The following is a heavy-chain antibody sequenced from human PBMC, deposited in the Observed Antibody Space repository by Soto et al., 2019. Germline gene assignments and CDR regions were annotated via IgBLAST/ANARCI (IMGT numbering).Heavy chain of an antibody. CDR1: GFTFTAYY. D-gene: IGHD4-4*01. CDR2: INPNSGGT. CDR3: AIANSFRPYHYKLDV. Sequence: ASVKGSCTASGFTFTAYYIHWVRQARGQGPEWLGWINPNSGGTSYSQKFRARITLTRDTSISTAYMEMISLTSDDTAVFYCAIANSFRPYHYKLDVWGQGTAVTVYS. J-gene: IGHJ6*02. V-gene: IGHV1-2*02.